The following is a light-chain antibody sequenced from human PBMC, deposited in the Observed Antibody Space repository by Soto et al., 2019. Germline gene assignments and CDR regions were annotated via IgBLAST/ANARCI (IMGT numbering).Light chain of an antibody. CDR2: DAS. Sequence: DIQMTQSPSTLCACVGDRVTITCRASQSIRSWLAWYQQKPGKVPQLLIYDASNLESGVPSRFSGSGSGTEFTLTISSLQPDDFATYYCQQYDSVSKTFGQGTKVDIK. CDR3: QQYDSVSKT. CDR1: QSIRSW. V-gene: IGKV1-5*01. J-gene: IGKJ1*01.